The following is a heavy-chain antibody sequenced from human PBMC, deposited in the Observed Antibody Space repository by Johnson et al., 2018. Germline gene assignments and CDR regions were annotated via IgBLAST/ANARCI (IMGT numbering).Heavy chain of an antibody. Sequence: QVQLVQSGAEVKKPGSSVKVSCKASGGTFSSYAISWVRQAPGQGLEWMGGIIPIFGTANYAQKSQGRVTMTRNTSISTAYMELSSLRSEETAVYYCARGRGITMIVVVITTSFRSWTFDIWGQGTMVTVSS. D-gene: IGHD3-22*01. CDR1: GGTFSSYA. V-gene: IGHV1-69*05. J-gene: IGHJ3*02. CDR2: IIPIFGTA. CDR3: ARGRGITMIVVVITTSFRSWTFDI.